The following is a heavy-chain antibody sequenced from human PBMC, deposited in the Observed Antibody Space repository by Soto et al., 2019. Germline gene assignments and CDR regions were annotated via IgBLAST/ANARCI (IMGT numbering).Heavy chain of an antibody. CDR1: GFSFSNSA. D-gene: IGHD4-4*01. V-gene: IGHV3-30*04. Sequence: VQLVESGGGVVQPGRSLRLACAASGFSFSNSAMHWVRRAPGKGLEWVAVISFDGTNKYYADSVKGRFTISRDNSKNTLYLQMNRLRGEDTAMYYCARDESPHSNPSWFDPWGQGTLVTVSS. CDR2: ISFDGTNK. CDR3: ARDESPHSNPSWFDP. J-gene: IGHJ5*02.